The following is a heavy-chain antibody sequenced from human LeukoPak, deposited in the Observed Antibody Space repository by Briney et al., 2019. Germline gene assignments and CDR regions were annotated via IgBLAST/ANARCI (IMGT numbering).Heavy chain of an antibody. J-gene: IGHJ5*02. CDR2: INPNSGGT. CDR1: GYTFTGYY. Sequence: ASVKVSCKASGYTFTGYYMHWVRQAPGQGLEWMGWINPNSGGTNYAQKFQGRVTMTRDTSISTAYMELSRLRSDDTAVYYCARDPIVVVPAAMKGWFDPWGQGTMVTVSP. V-gene: IGHV1-2*02. D-gene: IGHD2-2*01. CDR3: ARDPIVVVPAAMKGWFDP.